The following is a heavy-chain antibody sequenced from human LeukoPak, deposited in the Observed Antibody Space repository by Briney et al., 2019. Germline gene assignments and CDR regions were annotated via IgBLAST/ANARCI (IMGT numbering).Heavy chain of an antibody. CDR1: GFIFSDYW. Sequence: GGSLRLSCAASGFIFSDYWMHWVRQGPGKGLVWVSRIKSDGSSTSYAESVKGRFTISRDNAKNTVYVHMNSLRDEDTAVYYCARGGRYAYFLDYWGQGTLVTVSS. J-gene: IGHJ4*02. CDR3: ARGGRYAYFLDY. CDR2: IKSDGSST. D-gene: IGHD3-16*01. V-gene: IGHV3-74*01.